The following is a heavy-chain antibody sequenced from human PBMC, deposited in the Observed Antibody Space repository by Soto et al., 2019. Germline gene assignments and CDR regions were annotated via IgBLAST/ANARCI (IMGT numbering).Heavy chain of an antibody. V-gene: IGHV3-64D*06. Sequence: GSLSLSCSASGFAFSSYTMHLVRQAPGKGLEYVSAISSKGGSTYYADSVKGRFTISRDNSKNTLYLQMSSLRAEDTAVYYCVKGPYSSGWEGAFDIWGQGTMVTVSS. D-gene: IGHD6-19*01. CDR1: GFAFSSYT. CDR3: VKGPYSSGWEGAFDI. CDR2: ISSKGGST. J-gene: IGHJ3*02.